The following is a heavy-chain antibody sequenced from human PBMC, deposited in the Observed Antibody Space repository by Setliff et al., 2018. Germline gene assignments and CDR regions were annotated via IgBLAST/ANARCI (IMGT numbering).Heavy chain of an antibody. CDR1: GYASTSDY. D-gene: IGHD3-3*01. CDR2: INPSSGGT. CDR3: ARAPRLEWILPTFDY. J-gene: IGHJ4*02. V-gene: IGHV1-46*01. Sequence: ASVKVSCQASGYASTSDYMHWVRQAPGQGLEWMGIINPSSGGTRYAQKFQGRVTMTRDTSTSTVYMELRSLTSDDTAVYFCARAPRLEWILPTFDYWGQGTPVTVSS.